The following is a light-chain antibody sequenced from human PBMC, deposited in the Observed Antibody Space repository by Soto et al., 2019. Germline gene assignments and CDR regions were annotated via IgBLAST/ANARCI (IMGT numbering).Light chain of an antibody. CDR2: GAT. CDR3: QQSHSIPRT. CDR1: QSISNF. V-gene: IGKV1-39*01. Sequence: DIQMTQSPSSLSASVGDRVTITCRASQSISNFLNWYQQTPGKAPQLLIDGATSLRSGVPSRFSGSGSGTDFTLTISSLQAEDFATYYCQQSHSIPRTFGQGTKVEIK. J-gene: IGKJ1*01.